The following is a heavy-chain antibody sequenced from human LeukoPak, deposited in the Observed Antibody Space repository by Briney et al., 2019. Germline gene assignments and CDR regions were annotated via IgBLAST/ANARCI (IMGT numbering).Heavy chain of an antibody. CDR2: VWFDGSNR. CDR1: GLTFSNYG. V-gene: IGHV3-33*01. CDR3: ARVSVAAARYFDY. D-gene: IGHD6-13*01. Sequence: GGSLRLSCVASGLTFSNYGMHWVRQAPGKGLEWVAVVWFDGSNRYYADSVKGRFTISRDNSKNTLYLQMNSLRAEDTAVYYCARVSVAAARYFDYWGQGTLVTVSS. J-gene: IGHJ4*02.